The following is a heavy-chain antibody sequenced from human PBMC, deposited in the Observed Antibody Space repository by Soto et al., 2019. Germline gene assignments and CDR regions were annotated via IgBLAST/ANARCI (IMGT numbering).Heavy chain of an antibody. J-gene: IGHJ5*02. CDR2: ISSSSTYI. Sequence: PGGSLRLSCAASGFTFGSYTMNWVRQAPGKGLEWVSSISSSSTYIYYADSVKGRFTISRDNAENSLFLQMSSLRAEDTAVYYCARGEAIGDDPWGHGTLVTVSS. V-gene: IGHV3-21*01. CDR3: ARGEAIGDDP. CDR1: GFTFGSYT. D-gene: IGHD3-10*01.